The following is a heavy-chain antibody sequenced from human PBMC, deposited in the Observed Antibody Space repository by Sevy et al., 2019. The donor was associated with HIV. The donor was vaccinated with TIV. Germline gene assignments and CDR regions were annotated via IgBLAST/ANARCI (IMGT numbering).Heavy chain of an antibody. D-gene: IGHD5-12*01. CDR1: GFTFSSYA. CDR2: ISYEGSNK. V-gene: IGHV3-30-3*01. CDR3: AREGGWLQYYYYMDV. J-gene: IGHJ6*03. Sequence: GGSLRLSCAASGFTFSSYAMHWVRQAPGKGLEWVAVISYEGSNKYYADSVKGRFTISRDNSKNTLYLQMNSLRAEDTAVYYCAREGGWLQYYYYMDVWGKGTTVTVSS.